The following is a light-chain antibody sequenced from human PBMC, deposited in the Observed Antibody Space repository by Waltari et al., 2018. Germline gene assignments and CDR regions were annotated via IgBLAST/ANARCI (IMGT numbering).Light chain of an antibody. J-gene: IGLJ2*01. CDR1: SRDVGPYNY. Sequence: QSALTQPASVSGSPGPSITISCPGTSRDVGPYNYVSWYQQHPGKAPKLMIFGVSNRPSGVSIRFSGSKAGNRASLTISGLQAEEEADYYCSSYRSSSTLDLFGGGTSLTVL. V-gene: IGLV2-14*03. CDR2: GVS. CDR3: SSYRSSSTLDL.